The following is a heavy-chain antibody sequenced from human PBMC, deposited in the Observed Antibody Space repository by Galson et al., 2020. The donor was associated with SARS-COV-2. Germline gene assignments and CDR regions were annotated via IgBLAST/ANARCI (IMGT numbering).Heavy chain of an antibody. Sequence: GGSLRLSCAASGFTFSGAVMHWARQASGKGLEWVGRISSRTNNYATGYAASVKGRFIISRDDSKKTAYLQMNSLKTEDTAVYYCTTINYWGQGTLVTVSS. V-gene: IGHV3-73*01. CDR2: ISSRTNNYAT. J-gene: IGHJ4*02. CDR3: TTINY. CDR1: GFTFSGAV.